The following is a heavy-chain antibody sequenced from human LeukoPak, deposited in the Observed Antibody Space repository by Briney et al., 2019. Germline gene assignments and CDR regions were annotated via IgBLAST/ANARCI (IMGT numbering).Heavy chain of an antibody. D-gene: IGHD2/OR15-2a*01. CDR2: ISSSSIYI. V-gene: IGHV3-21*01. Sequence: GGSLRLSCAASGFTFSSYTMNWVRQAPGKGLEWVSSISSSSIYIYYADSVKGRFTISRDNAKNSVYLQMNSLRAEDTAVYYCARDWFHAIDYWGQGTLVTVSS. J-gene: IGHJ4*02. CDR3: ARDWFHAIDY. CDR1: GFTFSSYT.